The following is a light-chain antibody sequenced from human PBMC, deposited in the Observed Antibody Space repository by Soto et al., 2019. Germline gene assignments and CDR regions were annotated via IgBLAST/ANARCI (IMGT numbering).Light chain of an antibody. CDR1: QSVSNNY. V-gene: IGKV3-20*01. Sequence: EIVVTQSPGILSLSPGERATLSCRASQSVSNNYLAWYQQKPGQAPRFLMYGASSKATGTPDRFSGSGSGTDFTLTISRLEPEDYAVYYCQQYGSSPVSFGPGTKV. J-gene: IGKJ3*01. CDR3: QQYGSSPVS. CDR2: GAS.